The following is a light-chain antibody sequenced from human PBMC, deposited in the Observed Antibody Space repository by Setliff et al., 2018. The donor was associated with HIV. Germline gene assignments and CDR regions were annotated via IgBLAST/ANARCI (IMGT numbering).Light chain of an antibody. CDR2: DVT. J-gene: IGLJ1*01. Sequence: QSVLTQPRSVSGSPGQSVTISCTGTSSDVGGYNFVSWYQQRPGKAPKLMIYDVTKRPSGVPDRFSGSKSGNTASLTISVLQAEDEADYYFCSYAGSHTFVFGTGTKVTV. CDR3: CSYAGSHTFV. CDR1: SSDVGGYNF. V-gene: IGLV2-11*01.